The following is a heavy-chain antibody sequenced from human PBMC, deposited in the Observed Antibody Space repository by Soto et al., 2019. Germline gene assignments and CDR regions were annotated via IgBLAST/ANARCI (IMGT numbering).Heavy chain of an antibody. Sequence: GGSLRLSCGASGIGFSRCLMSWVRKAPGKGLEWVASISQDGTDTDYVDSVKCRFAISRNNPKNSLYLQMNSLRADDTAVYYCARDPLSYGDYAQTYWYFDLWGRGTRVTVSS. CDR2: ISQDGTDT. CDR1: GIGFSRCL. CDR3: ARDPLSYGDYAQTYWYFDL. J-gene: IGHJ2*01. D-gene: IGHD4-17*01. V-gene: IGHV3-7*01.